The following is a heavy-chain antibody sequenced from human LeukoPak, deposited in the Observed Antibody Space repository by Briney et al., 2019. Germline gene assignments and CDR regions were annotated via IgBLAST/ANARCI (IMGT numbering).Heavy chain of an antibody. CDR2: IDTHGRST. V-gene: IGHV3-74*01. CDR3: ARGPRTPDY. CDR1: GFTFSSYW. Sequence: GGSLRLSCAASGFTFSSYWMHWVRQAPGKGLVWVSRIDTHGRSTSYADSVKGRFTISRDNAKNTLYLQMNSLRTEDTAVYYCARGPRTPDYWGQGTLVTVPS. J-gene: IGHJ4*02.